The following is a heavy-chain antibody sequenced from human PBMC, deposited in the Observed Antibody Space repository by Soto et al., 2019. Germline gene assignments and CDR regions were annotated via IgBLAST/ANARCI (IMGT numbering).Heavy chain of an antibody. Sequence: PSEALALTFALYGGSFGGYYWSWIREPAGKGLELMGGINQRGSTDYNPSLKTRVTISVDTSKNQFSLKLSSVTAADTAVYYCAMRRDYYDFGSGYQYGMDVWGKGSTVT. V-gene: IGHV4-34*01. J-gene: IGHJ6*04. CDR2: INQRGST. D-gene: IGHD3-3*01. CDR3: AMRRDYYDFGSGYQYGMDV. CDR1: GGSFGGYY.